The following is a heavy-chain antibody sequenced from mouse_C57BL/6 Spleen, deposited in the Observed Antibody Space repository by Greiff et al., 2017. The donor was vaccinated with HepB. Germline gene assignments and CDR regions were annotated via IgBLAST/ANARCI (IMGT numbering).Heavy chain of an antibody. CDR2: IHPNSGST. CDR3: ARSLFPKDYFDY. Sequence: QVQLQQPGAELVKPGASVKLSCKASGYTFTSYWMHWVKQRPGQGLEWIGMIHPNSGSTNYNEKFKSKATLTVDKSSSTAYMQLSSLTSEDSAVYYCARSLFPKDYFDYWGQGTTLTVSS. CDR1: GYTFTSYW. V-gene: IGHV1-64*01. J-gene: IGHJ2*01.